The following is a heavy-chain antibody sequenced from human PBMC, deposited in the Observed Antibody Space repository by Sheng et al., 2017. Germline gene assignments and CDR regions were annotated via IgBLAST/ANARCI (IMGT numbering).Heavy chain of an antibody. CDR2: INHSGST. D-gene: IGHD2-2*02. Sequence: QVQLQQWGAGLLKPSETLSLTCAVYGGSFSGYYWSWIRQPPGKGLEWIGEINHSGSTNYNPSLKSRVTISVDTSKNQFSLKLSSVTAADTAVYYCARRNVRYCSSTSCYIDYWGQGTLVTV. J-gene: IGHJ4*02. V-gene: IGHV4-34*01. CDR1: GGSFSGYY. CDR3: ARRNVRYCSSTSCYIDY.